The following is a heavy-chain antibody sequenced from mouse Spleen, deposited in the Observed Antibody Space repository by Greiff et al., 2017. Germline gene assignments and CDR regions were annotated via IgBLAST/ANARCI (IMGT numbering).Heavy chain of an antibody. Sequence: EVQLVESGGGLVKPGGSLKLSCAASGFTFSSYAMSWVRQTPEKRLEWVATISSGGSYTYYPDSVKGRFTISRDNAKNTLYLQMSSLRSEDTAMYYCARHGGYYLYWYFDVWGAGTTVTVSS. CDR3: ARHGGYYLYWYFDV. J-gene: IGHJ1*01. CDR2: ISSGGSYT. CDR1: GFTFSSYA. V-gene: IGHV5-9-3*01. D-gene: IGHD2-3*01.